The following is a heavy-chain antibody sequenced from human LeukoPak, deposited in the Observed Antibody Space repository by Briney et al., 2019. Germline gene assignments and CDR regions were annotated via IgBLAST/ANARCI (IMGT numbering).Heavy chain of an antibody. CDR3: ARLLQSQTGELDY. Sequence: GESLKIPCKGSGYSFTNNWIGWVRQMPGKGLEWMGIIYPGDSDTRYSPSFLGQVTISADKSISTAYLQWSSLKATDTAMYYCARLLQSQTGELDYWGQGTLVTVSS. D-gene: IGHD7-27*01. CDR2: IYPGDSDT. V-gene: IGHV5-51*01. CDR1: GYSFTNNW. J-gene: IGHJ4*02.